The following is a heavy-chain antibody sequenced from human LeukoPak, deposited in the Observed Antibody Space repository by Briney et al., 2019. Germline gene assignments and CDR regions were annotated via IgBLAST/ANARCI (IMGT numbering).Heavy chain of an antibody. V-gene: IGHV3-7*01. CDR2: IKQDGSEK. CDR1: GFTFSSYW. D-gene: IGHD3-10*01. J-gene: IGHJ6*02. Sequence: GGSLRLSCAASGFTFSSYWMSWVRQAPGKGLEWVANIKQDGSEKYYVDSVKGRFTISRDNAKNSLYLQMNSLRAEDTAVYFCARDITYEYGSGSYSVYYYYGMDVWGQGTTVTVSS. CDR3: ARDITYEYGSGSYSVYYYYGMDV.